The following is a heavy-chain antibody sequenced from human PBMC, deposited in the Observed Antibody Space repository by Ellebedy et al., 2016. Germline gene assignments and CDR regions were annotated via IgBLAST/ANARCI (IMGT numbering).Heavy chain of an antibody. D-gene: IGHD2-2*01. Sequence: GESLKISXAASGFTFSHYEIHWVRQPPGKGLEWVALISDDGSNTYYTDSVKGRFTISRDSSKFRVYLQMNSLKVEDTAVYYCAKARSSGYDMDVWGQGTTVTVS. CDR3: AKARSSGYDMDV. CDR2: ISDDGSNT. CDR1: GFTFSHYE. J-gene: IGHJ6*02. V-gene: IGHV3-30*18.